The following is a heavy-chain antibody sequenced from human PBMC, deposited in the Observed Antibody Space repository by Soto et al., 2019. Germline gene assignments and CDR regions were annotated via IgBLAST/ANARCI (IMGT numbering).Heavy chain of an antibody. D-gene: IGHD5-18*01. J-gene: IGHJ4*02. CDR2: IIPIFGTA. CDR1: GGTFSSYA. Sequence: SVKVSCKASGGTFSSYAISWVRQAPGQGLEWMGGIIPIFGTANYAQKFQGRVTITADESTSTAYMELSSLRSDDTAVDSGAGGYSYGFDYWGQGTLVTVSS. CDR3: AGGYSYGFDY. V-gene: IGHV1-69*13.